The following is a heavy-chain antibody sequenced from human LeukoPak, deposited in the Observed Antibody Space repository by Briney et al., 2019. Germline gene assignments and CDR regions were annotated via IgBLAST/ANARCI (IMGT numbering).Heavy chain of an antibody. Sequence: SVKVLSKASGFTFTSSAVQWVRQARGQRLEWIGWIVVGSGNTNYAQKFQERVTITRDMSTSTAYMELSSLRSEDTAVYYCAEGYCSGGSCYSFDYWGQGTLVTVSS. J-gene: IGHJ4*02. CDR3: AEGYCSGGSCYSFDY. D-gene: IGHD2-15*01. CDR1: GFTFTSSA. CDR2: IVVGSGNT. V-gene: IGHV1-58*01.